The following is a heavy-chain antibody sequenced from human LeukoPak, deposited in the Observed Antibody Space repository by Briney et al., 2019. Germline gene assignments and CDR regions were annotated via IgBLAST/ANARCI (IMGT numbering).Heavy chain of an antibody. CDR1: GGSISNNNYN. CDR2: IYYSGST. V-gene: IGHV4-39*07. Sequence: SETLSLTCRVSGGSISNNNYNWGWIRQPPGKGLEWIGNIYYSGSTYYNPSLKSRVTISVDTSKNQFSLKLSSVTAADTAVYYCARAAHPDWLLFGDWWFDPWGQGTLVTVSS. D-gene: IGHD3-9*01. CDR3: ARAAHPDWLLFGDWWFDP. J-gene: IGHJ5*02.